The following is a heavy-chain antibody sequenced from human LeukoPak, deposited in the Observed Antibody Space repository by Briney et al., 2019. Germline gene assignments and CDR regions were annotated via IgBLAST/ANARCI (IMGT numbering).Heavy chain of an antibody. CDR3: ARMSSSRLPGY. Sequence: GGSLRLSCAASGFTFSNHSMNWVRQAPGKGLEWISYISSSSSARYYAGSVKGRFTISRDDASNSLYLQMNSPRAEDTAIYYCARMSSSRLPGYWGQGAFVTVSS. D-gene: IGHD2-2*01. J-gene: IGHJ4*02. V-gene: IGHV3-48*01. CDR2: ISSSSSAR. CDR1: GFTFSNHS.